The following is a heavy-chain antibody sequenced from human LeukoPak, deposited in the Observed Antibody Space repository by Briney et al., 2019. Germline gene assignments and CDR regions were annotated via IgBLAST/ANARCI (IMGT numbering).Heavy chain of an antibody. V-gene: IGHV3-74*01. Sequence: PGGSLRLSCAASGFRFSNSWMYWVRQGPGKGPVWVSRMKTDGTRIEYADSVKGRFTISRVNAKNTLFLQMSSLRVEDTAVYYCARVTLEMATITGFDYWGQGTLVTVSS. J-gene: IGHJ4*02. CDR1: GFRFSNSW. CDR2: MKTDGTRI. D-gene: IGHD5-24*01. CDR3: ARVTLEMATITGFDY.